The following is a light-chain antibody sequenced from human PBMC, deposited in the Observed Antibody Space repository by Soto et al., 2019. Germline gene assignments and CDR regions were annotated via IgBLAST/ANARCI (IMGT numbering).Light chain of an antibody. CDR2: GVS. CDR3: QQYGNSPRT. V-gene: IGKV3-20*01. Sequence: EIVLTQSPGTLSLSPGERATLSCRASQSVNSNFFAWYQQKPGQAPRLLIFGVSSRAPGIPDRFTGSGSGTDFALTISGLETEDFAIYYCQQYGNSPRTFGQGTKVEIK. J-gene: IGKJ2*01. CDR1: QSVNSNF.